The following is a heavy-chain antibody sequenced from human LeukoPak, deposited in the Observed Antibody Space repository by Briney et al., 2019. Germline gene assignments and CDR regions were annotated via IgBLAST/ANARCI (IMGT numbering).Heavy chain of an antibody. J-gene: IGHJ4*02. V-gene: IGHV1-69*06. CDR3: ARDLGAIAVAGNLGSY. CDR2: IIPIFGTA. Sequence: SVKVSCKASGGTFSSYAISWVRQAPGQGLEWMGGIIPIFGTANYAQKFQGRVTITADKSTSTAYMELSSLRSEDTAVYYCARDLGAIAVAGNLGSYWGQGTLVTVSS. CDR1: GGTFSSYA. D-gene: IGHD6-19*01.